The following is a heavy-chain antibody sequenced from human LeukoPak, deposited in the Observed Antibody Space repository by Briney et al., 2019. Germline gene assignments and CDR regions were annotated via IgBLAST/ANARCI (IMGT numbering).Heavy chain of an antibody. CDR2: IKQDGSEK. CDR1: GFTFSSYW. J-gene: IGHJ6*03. D-gene: IGHD3-10*01. V-gene: IGHV3-7*04. CDR3: AKDKTYYYGSGSHLPYYYYMDV. Sequence: GGSLRLSCAASGFTFSSYWMSWVRQAPGKGLEWVANIKQDGSEKYYVDSVKGRFTISRDNAKNSLYLQMNSLRAEDTAVYYCAKDKTYYYGSGSHLPYYYYMDVWGKGTTATVSS.